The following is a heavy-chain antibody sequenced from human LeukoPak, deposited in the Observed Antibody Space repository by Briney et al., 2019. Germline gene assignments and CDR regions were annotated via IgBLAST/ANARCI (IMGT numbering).Heavy chain of an antibody. CDR2: ISYDGSNK. Sequence: GGSLRLSCAASGFTFSSYAMHWVRQAPGKGLEWVAVISYDGSNKYYADSVKGRFTISRDNSKNTLYLQMNSLRAEDTAVYYCAKVRIAAAGIHYYYMDVWGKGTTVTISS. D-gene: IGHD6-13*01. CDR1: GFTFSSYA. J-gene: IGHJ6*03. CDR3: AKVRIAAAGIHYYYMDV. V-gene: IGHV3-30*04.